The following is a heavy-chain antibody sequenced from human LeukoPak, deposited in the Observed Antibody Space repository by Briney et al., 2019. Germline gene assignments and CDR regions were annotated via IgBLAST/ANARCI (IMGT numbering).Heavy chain of an antibody. Sequence: PGGSLRLSCAASGFTFNIYWMSWVRQAPGKGLEWVANIKEDGSEKYYEDSVKGRFTISRDNAQKSLYLQMNSLRAEDTAVFYCARVPVIWNAFDIWGQGTMVTVSS. J-gene: IGHJ3*02. CDR1: GFTFNIYW. D-gene: IGHD3-16*02. CDR3: ARVPVIWNAFDI. CDR2: IKEDGSEK. V-gene: IGHV3-7*05.